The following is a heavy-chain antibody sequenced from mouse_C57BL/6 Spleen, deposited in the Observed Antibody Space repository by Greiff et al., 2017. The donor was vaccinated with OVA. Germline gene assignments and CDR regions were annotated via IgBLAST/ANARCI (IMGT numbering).Heavy chain of an antibody. CDR1: GYTFTEYT. V-gene: IGHV1-62-2*01. Sequence: QVQLQQSGAELVKPGASVKLSCKASGYTFTEYTIHWVKQRSGQGLEWIGWFYPGSGSIKYNEKFKDKATLTADKSSSTVYMELRRLTSEDSAVYFCARHEDPELTGLAWFAYWGQGTLVTVSA. CDR3: ARHEDPELTGLAWFAY. CDR2: FYPGSGSI. D-gene: IGHD4-1*01. J-gene: IGHJ3*01.